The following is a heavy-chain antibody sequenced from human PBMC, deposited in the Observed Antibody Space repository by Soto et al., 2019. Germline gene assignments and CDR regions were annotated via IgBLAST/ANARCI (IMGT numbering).Heavy chain of an antibody. CDR2: ISGSAGST. J-gene: IGHJ5*02. Sequence: VGSLRLSCAASGFTFSTYAMSWVRQAPGKGLEWVSGISGSAGSTYYADSVKGRFTISRDNSKNALYLQMNSLRVEDTAVYYCAKVAATVTTLNWFDPWGQGTLVTVS. CDR1: GFTFSTYA. D-gene: IGHD4-17*01. CDR3: AKVAATVTTLNWFDP. V-gene: IGHV3-23*01.